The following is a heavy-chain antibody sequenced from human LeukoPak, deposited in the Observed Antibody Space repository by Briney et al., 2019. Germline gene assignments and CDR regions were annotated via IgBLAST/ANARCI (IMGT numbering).Heavy chain of an antibody. V-gene: IGHV1-8*01. CDR3: ARDAVAGYYYYGMDV. CDR1: AYTFTSYV. D-gene: IGHD6-19*01. CDR2: MNPNSGNT. J-gene: IGHJ6*02. Sequence: ASVTVSCKASAYTFTSYVINWVRQAAGQGLEWMGWMNPNSGNTGYAQKFQGRVTMTRNTSISTAYMELSSLRSEDTAVYYCARDAVAGYYYYGMDVWGQGTTVTVSS.